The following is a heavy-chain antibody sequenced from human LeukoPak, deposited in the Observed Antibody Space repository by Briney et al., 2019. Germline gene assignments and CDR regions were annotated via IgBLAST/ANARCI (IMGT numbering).Heavy chain of an antibody. D-gene: IGHD3-22*01. CDR1: AGSIGSSEYY. CDR2: ISYSGKT. J-gene: IGHJ6*03. V-gene: IGHV4-39*02. Sequence: SETLSLTCTVSAGSIGSSEYYWGWIRQSPGKGLEWIGRISYSGKTYYNPSLKSRVTISVDTSKNHFSLRLSSVTAADTAVYYCSRLTHSYYSDTSGYYPYYYMDVWGEGTTVAVSS. CDR3: SRLTHSYYSDTSGYYPYYYMDV.